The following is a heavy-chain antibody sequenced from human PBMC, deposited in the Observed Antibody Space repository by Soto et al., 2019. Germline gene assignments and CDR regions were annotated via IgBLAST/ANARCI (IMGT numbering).Heavy chain of an antibody. Sequence: QVQLVESGGGLVRPGGSLRLSCEASGFTFRDYYMTWFRQAPGKGLEWLAYIDSSTMYTNYADSVKGRFTISRDNAKNSLYLQMNSLRADHTAVYYWAREYCSTMAVWGQGTVVTVSS. CDR1: GFTFRDYY. D-gene: IGHD2-21*02. J-gene: IGHJ6*02. CDR3: AREYCSTMAV. CDR2: IDSSTMYT. V-gene: IGHV3-11*05.